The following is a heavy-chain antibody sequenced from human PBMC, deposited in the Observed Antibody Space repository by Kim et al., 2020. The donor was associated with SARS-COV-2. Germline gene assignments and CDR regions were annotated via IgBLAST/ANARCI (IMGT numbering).Heavy chain of an antibody. CDR3: ARGGTGWEPFDY. Sequence: YYADSVKGRFTLSRDNSKDTLSLQMNSLRAEDTAVYYCARGGTGWEPFDYWGQGTLVTVSS. V-gene: IGHV3-33*01. J-gene: IGHJ4*02. D-gene: IGHD1-26*01.